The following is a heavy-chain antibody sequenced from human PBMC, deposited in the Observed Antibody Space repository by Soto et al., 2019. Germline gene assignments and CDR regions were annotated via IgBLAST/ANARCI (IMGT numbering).Heavy chain of an antibody. V-gene: IGHV4-31*03. CDR1: GGSISSGGYY. CDR3: ARDLVATIPPYGMDV. Sequence: QVQLQESGPGLVKPSQTLSLTCTVSGGSISSGGYYWSWIRQHPGKGLEWIGYIYYSGSTYYNPSLKSRVTISVDTSKNQFSLKLSSVTAAVTAVYYCARDLVATIPPYGMDVWGQGTTVTVSS. J-gene: IGHJ6*02. CDR2: IYYSGST. D-gene: IGHD5-12*01.